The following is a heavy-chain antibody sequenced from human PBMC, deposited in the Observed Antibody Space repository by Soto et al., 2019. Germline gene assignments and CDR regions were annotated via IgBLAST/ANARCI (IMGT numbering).Heavy chain of an antibody. D-gene: IGHD2-15*01. Sequence: QVQLQESGPGLVKPSQTLSLTCTVSGDSISSNGYYWSWIRQHPGKGLEWIGYIYYSGSTYYNPSLKSRVTISLDTSKKQFSLKLSSVTAADTAVYYWASYHRWSNQYYGMDVWGQGPTVTVSS. V-gene: IGHV4-31*03. J-gene: IGHJ6*02. CDR1: GDSISSNGYY. CDR2: IYYSGST. CDR3: ASYHRWSNQYYGMDV.